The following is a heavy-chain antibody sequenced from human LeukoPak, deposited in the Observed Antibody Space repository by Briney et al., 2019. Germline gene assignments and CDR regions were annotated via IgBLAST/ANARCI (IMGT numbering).Heavy chain of an antibody. D-gene: IGHD3-22*01. J-gene: IGHJ4*02. V-gene: IGHV4-61*02. CDR3: ARVTTGGYYNC. Sequence: SETLALTCTVSGGSISSGSYYWSWIRQPAGKGLEWIGRIYTSGSTNYNPSLKSRVTISVDTSKNQFSLKLSSVTAADTAVYYCARVTTGGYYNCWGQGTLVTVSS. CDR2: IYTSGST. CDR1: GGSISSGSYY.